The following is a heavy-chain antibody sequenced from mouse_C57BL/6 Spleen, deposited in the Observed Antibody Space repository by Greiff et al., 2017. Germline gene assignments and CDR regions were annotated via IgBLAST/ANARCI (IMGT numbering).Heavy chain of an antibody. J-gene: IGHJ1*03. CDR3: ARRNSLDV. Sequence: EVQLQQSGPELVKPGASVKIPCKASGYPFTDYNMDWVKQSHGKSLEWIGDINPNNGGTIYNQKFKGKATLTVDKSSSTAYMELRSLTSADTAVYYCARRNSLDVWGTGTTVTVSS. CDR1: GYPFTDYN. V-gene: IGHV1-18*01. CDR2: INPNNGGT.